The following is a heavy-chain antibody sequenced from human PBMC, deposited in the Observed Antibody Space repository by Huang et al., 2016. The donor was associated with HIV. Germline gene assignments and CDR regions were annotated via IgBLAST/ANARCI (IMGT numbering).Heavy chain of an antibody. D-gene: IGHD6-19*01. V-gene: IGHV1-69*13. CDR2: IVPILGTT. CDR3: ARDLSYSSGWYTDAFNL. Sequence: QVRLVQAGGEVKKPGSSVKVSCKASGGGSFNSYAISWVRQAPGQGLEWMGGIVPILGTTKYAHRFQGRVTITADESTSAVYLEVTSLRSEDTAVYYCARDLSYSSGWYTDAFNLWGQGTVVVVS. J-gene: IGHJ3*01. CDR1: GGSFNSYA.